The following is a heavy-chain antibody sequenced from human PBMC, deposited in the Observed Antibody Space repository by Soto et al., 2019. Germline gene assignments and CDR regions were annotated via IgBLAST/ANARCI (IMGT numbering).Heavy chain of an antibody. V-gene: IGHV3-23*01. J-gene: IGHJ4*02. Sequence: GGSLRLSCAASGFTFNNYAMSWVRQAPGKGLEWVSATTGSGGSSYYADSVKGRFTISRDNSKNTLYLQMNSLRADDTAVYFCAKGYGSSWYFDYWGQGTLVTVSS. CDR2: TTGSGGSS. D-gene: IGHD6-13*01. CDR3: AKGYGSSWYFDY. CDR1: GFTFNNYA.